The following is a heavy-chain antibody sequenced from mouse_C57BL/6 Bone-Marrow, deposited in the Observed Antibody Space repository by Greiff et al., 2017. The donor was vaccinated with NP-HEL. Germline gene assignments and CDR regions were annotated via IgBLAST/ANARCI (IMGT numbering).Heavy chain of an antibody. J-gene: IGHJ2*01. D-gene: IGHD1-1*01. CDR2: INPNNGGT. V-gene: IGHV1-18*01. CDR1: GYTFTDYN. CDR3: ARFGLLRLYFDY. Sequence: EVQLQESGPELVKPGASVKIPCKASGYTFTDYNMDWVKQSHGKSLEWIGDINPNNGGTNYNQKFKGKATLTVDKSSSTAYMELRSLTSEDTAVYYCARFGLLRLYFDYWGQGTTLTVSS.